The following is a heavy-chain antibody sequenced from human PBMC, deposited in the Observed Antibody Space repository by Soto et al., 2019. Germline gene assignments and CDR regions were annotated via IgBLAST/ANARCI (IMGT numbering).Heavy chain of an antibody. D-gene: IGHD2-2*01. CDR3: GGGGLIVVVPAAIRDPWFDP. CDR2: IYYSGST. CDR1: GGSISSSSYY. V-gene: IGHV4-39*01. Sequence: SETLSLTCTVSGGSISSSSYYWGWIRQPPGKGLEWIGSIYYSGSTYYNPSLKSRFTISVDTSKNQFSLKLSSVTAADTAVYYCGGGGLIVVVPAAIRDPWFDPWGQGTLVTVSS. J-gene: IGHJ5*02.